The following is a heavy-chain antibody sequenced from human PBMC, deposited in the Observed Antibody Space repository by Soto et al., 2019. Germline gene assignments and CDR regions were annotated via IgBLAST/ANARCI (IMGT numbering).Heavy chain of an antibody. CDR2: IIPIFGTA. J-gene: IGHJ4*02. Sequence: ASVKVSCKASGGTFSSYAISWVRQAPGQGLEWMGGIIPIFGTANYAQKFQGRVTITADESTSTAYMELSSLRSEDTAVYYCARLATVAANVDFDYWGQGTLVTVPS. CDR1: GGTFSSYA. CDR3: ARLATVAANVDFDY. V-gene: IGHV1-69*13. D-gene: IGHD4-4*01.